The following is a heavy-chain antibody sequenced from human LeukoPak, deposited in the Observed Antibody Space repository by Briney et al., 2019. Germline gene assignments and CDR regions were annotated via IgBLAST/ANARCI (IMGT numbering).Heavy chain of an antibody. D-gene: IGHD2-2*01. V-gene: IGHV3-23*01. CDR2: ISVSGGST. CDR1: GVNFSNYA. Sequence: EGSLRLSCAVSGVNFSNYAMSWVRQAPGKGLEWVSGISVSGGSTYYADSVKGRFTISRDNSKNTLYLQMNSLRAEDTAVYYCAKDLEYQLRTVNWFDPWGQGTLVTVSS. J-gene: IGHJ5*02. CDR3: AKDLEYQLRTVNWFDP.